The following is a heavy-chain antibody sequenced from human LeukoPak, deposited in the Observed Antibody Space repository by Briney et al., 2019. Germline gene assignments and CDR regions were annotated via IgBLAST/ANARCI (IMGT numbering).Heavy chain of an antibody. CDR2: ISYDGSNR. V-gene: IGHV3-30-3*01. CDR1: GFTFSSYA. J-gene: IGHJ4*02. D-gene: IGHD3-16*01. Sequence: GGSLRLSCAASGFTFSSYAMHWVRQAPGKGLEWVAVISYDGSNRYYADSVKGRFTISRDNSKNTLYLQMNSLRAEDTAVYYCARGWGEGYFDYWDQGTLVTVSS. CDR3: ARGWGEGYFDY.